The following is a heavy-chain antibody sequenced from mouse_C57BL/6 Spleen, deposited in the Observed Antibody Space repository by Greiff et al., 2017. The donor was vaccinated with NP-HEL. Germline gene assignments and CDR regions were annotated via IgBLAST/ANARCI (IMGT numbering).Heavy chain of an antibody. V-gene: IGHV1-22*01. Sequence: EVQLQQSGPELVKPGASVKMSCKASGYTFTDYNMHWVKQSHGKSLEWIGYINPNNGGTSYNQKFKGKATLTVNKSSSTAYMELRSLPSEDSAVYYCARGGLTTVVALYWDFDVWGTGTTVTVSS. D-gene: IGHD1-1*01. J-gene: IGHJ1*03. CDR3: ARGGLTTVVALYWDFDV. CDR2: INPNNGGT. CDR1: GYTFTDYN.